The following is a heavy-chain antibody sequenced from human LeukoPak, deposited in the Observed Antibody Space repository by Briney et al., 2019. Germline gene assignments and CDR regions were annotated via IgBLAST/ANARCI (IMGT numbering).Heavy chain of an antibody. J-gene: IGHJ1*01. CDR2: INPNSGGT. D-gene: IGHD4-17*01. CDR3: ASELTTVTTFEYFQH. V-gene: IGHV1-2*02. Sequence: GASVKVSCKASGYTFTGYYMHWVRQAPGQGLEWMGWINPNSGGTNYAQKFQGRVTMTRDTSISTAYMELSRLRSDDTAVYYCASELTTVTTFEYFQHWGQGTLVTVSS. CDR1: GYTFTGYY.